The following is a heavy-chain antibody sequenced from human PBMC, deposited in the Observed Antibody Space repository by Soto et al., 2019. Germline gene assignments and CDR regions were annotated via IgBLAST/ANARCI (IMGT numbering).Heavy chain of an antibody. V-gene: IGHV4-61*01. Sequence: SETLSLTCTVSGGSVSSGSYYWSWIRQPPGKGLEWIGYIYYSGSTNYNPSLKSRVTISVDTSKNQFSLKLSSVTAADTAVYYCARNLYDFWSGYYGPRGDYYYGMDVWGQGTMVTVSS. D-gene: IGHD3-3*01. CDR2: IYYSGST. CDR3: ARNLYDFWSGYYGPRGDYYYGMDV. J-gene: IGHJ6*02. CDR1: GGSVSSGSYY.